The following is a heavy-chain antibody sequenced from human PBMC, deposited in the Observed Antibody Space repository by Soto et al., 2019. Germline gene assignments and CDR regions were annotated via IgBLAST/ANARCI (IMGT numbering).Heavy chain of an antibody. CDR3: ARADAYSGSYYRFAFDY. V-gene: IGHV3-21*01. D-gene: IGHD1-26*01. J-gene: IGHJ4*02. Sequence: EVQLVESGGGLVKPGGSLRLSCAASGFTFSSYSMNWVRQAPGKGLEWVSSISSSSSYIYYADSVKGRFTISRDNAKNSLYLQMNSLRAEDTAVYYCARADAYSGSYYRFAFDYWGQGTLVTVSS. CDR1: GFTFSSYS. CDR2: ISSSSSYI.